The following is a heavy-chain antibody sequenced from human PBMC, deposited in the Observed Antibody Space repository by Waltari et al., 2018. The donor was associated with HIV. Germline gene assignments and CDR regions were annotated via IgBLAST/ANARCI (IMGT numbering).Heavy chain of an antibody. V-gene: IGHV4-38-2*02. J-gene: IGHJ5*02. Sequence: QVQLQESGPGLVKPSETLSLTCTVSGYSISSGYYWGWIRQPPGKGLEWIGSIYHSGNTHHHPPLKSLVNISVDPSKNQFSLKLSSVTAADTAVYYCARAADQDIVVVPAAMGDWFDPWGQGTLVTVSS. D-gene: IGHD2-2*01. CDR1: GYSISSGYY. CDR3: ARAADQDIVVVPAAMGDWFDP. CDR2: IYHSGNT.